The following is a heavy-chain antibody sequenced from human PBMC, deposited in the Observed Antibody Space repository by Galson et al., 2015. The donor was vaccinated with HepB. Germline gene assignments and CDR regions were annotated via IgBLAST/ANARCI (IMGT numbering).Heavy chain of an antibody. CDR2: IWYDGSNK. Sequence: SLRLSCAASGFTFSSYGMHWVRQAPGKGLEWVAVIWYDGSNKYYADSVKGRFTISRDNSKNTLYLQMNSLRAEDTAVYYCAGTRYCSSTSCYGFDYWGQGTLVTVSS. CDR3: AGTRYCSSTSCYGFDY. V-gene: IGHV3-33*01. CDR1: GFTFSSYG. J-gene: IGHJ4*02. D-gene: IGHD2-2*01.